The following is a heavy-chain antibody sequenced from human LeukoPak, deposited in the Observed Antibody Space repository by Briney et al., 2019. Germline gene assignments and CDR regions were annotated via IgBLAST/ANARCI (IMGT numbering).Heavy chain of an antibody. V-gene: IGHV4-39*01. CDR3: ARAGYCSDSTCYHFDY. Sequence: SETLSLTCTVSGGSISSSSHYWGWIRQPPGKGLEWIGSIYYSGSTYYNPSLKSRVSMPVDTSKNQFSLKLSSVTAADTAVYYCARAGYCSDSTCYHFDYWGQGTLATVSS. CDR2: IYYSGST. D-gene: IGHD2-15*01. J-gene: IGHJ4*02. CDR1: GGSISSSSHY.